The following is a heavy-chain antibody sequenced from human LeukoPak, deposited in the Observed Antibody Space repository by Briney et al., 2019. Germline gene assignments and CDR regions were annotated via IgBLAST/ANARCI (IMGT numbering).Heavy chain of an antibody. CDR1: GGSFSSSNW. CDR3: AGAPWRQLVRAPFDY. D-gene: IGHD6-13*01. Sequence: SETLSLTCAVSGGSFSSSNWWSWVRQPPGKGLEWTGEIYHSGSTNYNPSLKSRFTISVDNSKNQFSLKLSSVTAADTAVYYCAGAPWRQLVRAPFDYWGQGTLVTVSS. J-gene: IGHJ4*02. CDR2: IYHSGST. V-gene: IGHV4-4*02.